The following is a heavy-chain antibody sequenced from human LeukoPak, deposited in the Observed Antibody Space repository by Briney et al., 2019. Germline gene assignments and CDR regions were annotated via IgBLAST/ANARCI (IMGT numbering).Heavy chain of an antibody. CDR1: GFTVSSNY. V-gene: IGHV3-11*01. D-gene: IGHD5-12*01. Sequence: PGGSLRLSCAASGFTVSSNYMSWIRQAPGKGLEWVSYISSSGSTIYYADSVKGRFTISRDNAKNSLYLQMNSLRAEDTAVYYCASNVDSGFDVWGQGKMVTVSS. CDR2: ISSSGSTI. CDR3: ASNVDSGFDV. J-gene: IGHJ3*01.